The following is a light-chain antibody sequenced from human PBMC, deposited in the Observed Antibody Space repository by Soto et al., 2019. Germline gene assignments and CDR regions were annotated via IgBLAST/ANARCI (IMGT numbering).Light chain of an antibody. CDR3: CSYAGSRIWV. CDR2: EGT. Sequence: QSALTQVASVSGSPGQSITISCTGTSSDVGSYKFVSWYQQHPGKVPKLMIYEGTTRPSGVSNRFSGSNSGNTASLTISGLQAEDEADYYCCSYAGSRIWVFGGGTKLTVL. J-gene: IGLJ3*02. V-gene: IGLV2-23*01. CDR1: SSDVGSYKF.